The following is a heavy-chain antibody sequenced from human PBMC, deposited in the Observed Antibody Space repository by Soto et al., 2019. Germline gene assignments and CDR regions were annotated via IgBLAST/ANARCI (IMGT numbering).Heavy chain of an antibody. V-gene: IGHV1-69*12. CDR1: GGTFSSYA. Sequence: QVQLVQSGAEVKKPGSSVKVSCKASGGTFSSYAISWVRQAPGQGLEWMGGIIPIFGTANYEQKFQGRVTITADESTSTAYMELSSLRTEDTAVYYCAASVTTHYGMDVWGQGSTVTVSS. CDR2: IIPIFGTA. CDR3: AASVTTHYGMDV. J-gene: IGHJ6*02. D-gene: IGHD4-17*01.